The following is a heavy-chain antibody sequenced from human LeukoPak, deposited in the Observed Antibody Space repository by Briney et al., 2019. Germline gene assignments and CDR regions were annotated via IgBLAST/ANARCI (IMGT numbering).Heavy chain of an antibody. CDR2: INPNSGGT. D-gene: IGHD3-22*01. CDR1: GYTFTSYD. CDR3: ASEGPSDSSGAPGY. J-gene: IGHJ4*02. V-gene: IGHV1-2*02. Sequence: ASVKVSCKASGYTFTSYDINWVRQATGQGLEWMGWINPNSGGTNYAQKFQGRVTMTRDTSISTAYMELSRLRSDDTAVYYCASEGPSDSSGAPGYWGQGTLVTVSS.